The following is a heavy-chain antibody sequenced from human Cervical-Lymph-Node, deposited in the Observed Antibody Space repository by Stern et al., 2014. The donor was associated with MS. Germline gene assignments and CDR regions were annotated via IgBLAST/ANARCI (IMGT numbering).Heavy chain of an antibody. CDR3: VRLGDTAMAHFDY. V-gene: IGHV1-69*01. J-gene: IGHJ4*02. D-gene: IGHD5-18*01. CDR2: IIPIFGTA. CDR1: GGTFSSYA. Sequence: VQLVESGAEVKKPGSSVKVSCKASGGTFSSYAISWGRQPPGQGIEWMGGIIPIFGTANYAQKFQGRVTITADESTSTAYMELSSLRSEDTAVYYCVRLGDTAMAHFDYWGQGTLVTVSS.